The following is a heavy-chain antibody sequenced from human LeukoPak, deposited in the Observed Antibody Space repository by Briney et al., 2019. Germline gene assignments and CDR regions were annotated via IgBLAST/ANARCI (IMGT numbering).Heavy chain of an antibody. J-gene: IGHJ5*02. CDR1: GFTFSSYV. CDR2: ISYDGSTK. Sequence: GGSLRLSCAASGFTFSSYVIHWFRQAPGKGLEWVAAISYDGSTKYYADSVKGRFTISRDNSKDTLYLQMNSLRVEDTAIYYCARDPEVVNLNWLDTWGQGALVTVSS. V-gene: IGHV3-30*04. CDR3: ARDPEVVNLNWLDT. D-gene: IGHD3-22*01.